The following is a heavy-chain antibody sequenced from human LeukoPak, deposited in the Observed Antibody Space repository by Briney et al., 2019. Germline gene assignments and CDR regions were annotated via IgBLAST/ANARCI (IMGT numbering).Heavy chain of an antibody. J-gene: IGHJ6*03. D-gene: IGHD3-3*01. V-gene: IGHV3-66*02. CDR1: GFTVSSNY. CDR3: AKSYYDFPYYMDV. CDR2: IYSGGST. Sequence: SGGSLRLSCAASGFTVSSNYMSWVRQAPGKGLEWVSVIYSGGSTYYADSVKGRFTISRDNSKNTLYLQMNSLRAEDTAVYYCAKSYYDFPYYMDVWSKGTTVTVSS.